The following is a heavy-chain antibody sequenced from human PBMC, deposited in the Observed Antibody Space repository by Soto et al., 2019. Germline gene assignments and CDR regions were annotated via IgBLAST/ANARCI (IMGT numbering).Heavy chain of an antibody. Sequence: QVQLVESGGGVVQPGRSLRLSCAASGFTFSSYGMHWVRQAPGKGLEWVAVISYDGSNKYYADSVKGRFTISRDNSKNTLYRQMNSLRAEDTAVYYCAKANYGGDAFDIWGQGTMVTVSS. V-gene: IGHV3-30*18. D-gene: IGHD4-17*01. J-gene: IGHJ3*02. CDR1: GFTFSSYG. CDR3: AKANYGGDAFDI. CDR2: ISYDGSNK.